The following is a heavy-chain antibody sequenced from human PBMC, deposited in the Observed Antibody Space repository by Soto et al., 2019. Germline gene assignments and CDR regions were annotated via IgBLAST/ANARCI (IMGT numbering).Heavy chain of an antibody. CDR3: ASDRSIVVVPAAGWFDP. D-gene: IGHD2-2*01. CDR2: ISAYNGNT. V-gene: IGHV1-18*04. J-gene: IGHJ5*02. CDR1: GYTFTSYG. Sequence: ASVKVSCKASGYTFTSYGISWVRQAPGQGLEWMGWISAYNGNTTYAQKLQGRVTMTTDTSTSTAYMELRSLSSDDTAVYYCASDRSIVVVPAAGWFDPWGQGTLVTVSS.